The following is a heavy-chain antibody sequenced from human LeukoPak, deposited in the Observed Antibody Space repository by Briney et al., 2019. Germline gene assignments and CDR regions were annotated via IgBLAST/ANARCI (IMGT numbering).Heavy chain of an antibody. CDR1: GYTFTDYY. Sequence: ASVKVSCKASGYTFTDYYMEWVRQAPGQGLEWMGWINPNSGGTNYAQKFQGRVTMTRDTSISTAYMELSRLRSDDTAVYYCARVRSYCTNGVCYWDLDYWGQGTLATVSS. J-gene: IGHJ4*02. V-gene: IGHV1-2*02. D-gene: IGHD2-8*01. CDR2: INPNSGGT. CDR3: ARVRSYCTNGVCYWDLDY.